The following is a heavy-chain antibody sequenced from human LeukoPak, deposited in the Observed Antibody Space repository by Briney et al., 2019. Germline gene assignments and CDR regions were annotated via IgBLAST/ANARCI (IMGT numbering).Heavy chain of an antibody. CDR3: TREGLKAAAGLWFDP. CDR1: GSTFGDYA. CDR2: IRSKVYGGTT. V-gene: IGHV3-49*03. Sequence: PGRSLRLSCTASGSTFGDYAMSWFRQAPGKGLRWVGFIRSKVYGGTTEYAASVKGRFTISRDDSKSIAYLQMNSLKTEDTAVYYCTREGLKAAAGLWFDPWGQGTLVTVSS. D-gene: IGHD6-13*01. J-gene: IGHJ5*02.